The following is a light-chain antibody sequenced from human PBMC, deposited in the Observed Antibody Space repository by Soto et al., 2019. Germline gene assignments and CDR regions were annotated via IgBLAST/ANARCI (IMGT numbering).Light chain of an antibody. J-gene: IGKJ1*01. V-gene: IGKV1-6*01. Sequence: AIQMTQSPSSLSASVGDRLTITCRASQGIRNELGWYQQKPGKAPKLLIYDASSLQSGVPSRFSGSGSGTDFTLTISSLQPEDFATYYCLQDYTYPWTFGHGTKVEVK. CDR2: DAS. CDR1: QGIRNE. CDR3: LQDYTYPWT.